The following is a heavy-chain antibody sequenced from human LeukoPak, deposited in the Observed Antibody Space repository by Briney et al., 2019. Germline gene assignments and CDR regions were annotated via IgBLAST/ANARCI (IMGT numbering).Heavy chain of an antibody. V-gene: IGHV3-49*05. Sequence: NPGGSLRLSCTASGFTFGDYAMSWFRQAPGKGLEWVGFIRSRANGGSTEYAASVKGRFTISRDDSKSIAYLQMNSLKPENTAVYYCTREGGSRNGYTYYYYYYMDVWGKGTTVTVSS. CDR1: GFTFGDYA. CDR2: IRSRANGGST. D-gene: IGHD1-26*01. J-gene: IGHJ6*03. CDR3: TREGGSRNGYTYYYYYYMDV.